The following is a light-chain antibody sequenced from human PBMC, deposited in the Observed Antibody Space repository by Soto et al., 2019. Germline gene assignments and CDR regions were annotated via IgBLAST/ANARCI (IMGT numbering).Light chain of an antibody. Sequence: QSVLTQPASVSGSPGQSITISCTGTSSDVGSYNRVSWYQQPPGTAPKLLIYEVSNRPSGVSNRFSGSKSGNTASLTISGLQAEDEADYFCNSYTTSSTDVFGTGTKVTVL. CDR1: SSDVGSYNR. V-gene: IGLV2-14*01. J-gene: IGLJ1*01. CDR2: EVS. CDR3: NSYTTSSTDV.